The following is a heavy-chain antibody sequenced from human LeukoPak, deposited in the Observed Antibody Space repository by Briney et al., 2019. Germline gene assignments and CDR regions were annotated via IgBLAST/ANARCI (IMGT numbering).Heavy chain of an antibody. CDR2: IKSKVHGATT. CDR1: GFTFTNAW. D-gene: IGHD3-10*01. CDR3: TTDDCEIVPGYRGTGDYYYVRDV. Sequence: GGSLRLSCAASGFTFTNAWMNWVRQAPGKGLEWVGRIKSKVHGATTEYAASVKGRFTISRDDSEKTLVLQINSLKIEDSAVYYCTTDDCEIVPGYRGTGDYYYVRDVGGGGTTVTVS. J-gene: IGHJ6*01. V-gene: IGHV3-15*01.